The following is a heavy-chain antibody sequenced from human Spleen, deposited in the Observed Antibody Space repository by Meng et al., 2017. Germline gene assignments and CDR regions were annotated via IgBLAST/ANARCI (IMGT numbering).Heavy chain of an antibody. CDR3: ATFLPYYYDSSGYLSTLTLGAFDI. CDR2: FDPEDGET. CDR1: GYTLTELS. V-gene: IGHV1-24*01. J-gene: IGHJ3*02. Sequence: ASVKVSCKVSGYTLTELSMHWVRQAPGKGLEWMGGFDPEDGETIYAQKFQGKVTMTEDTSTDTDYMELSSLRSEDTAVYYCATFLPYYYDSSGYLSTLTLGAFDIWGQGTMVTVSS. D-gene: IGHD3-22*01.